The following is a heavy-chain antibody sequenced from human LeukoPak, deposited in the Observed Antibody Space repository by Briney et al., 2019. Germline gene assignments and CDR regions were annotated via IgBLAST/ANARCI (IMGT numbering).Heavy chain of an antibody. CDR2: IKSDGSST. D-gene: IGHD6-6*01. CDR3: ARRSAARDAFDI. V-gene: IGHV3-74*01. Sequence: GGSLRLSCAASGFTFSLYTMHWVRQAPGKGLVWVSRIKSDGSSTSYADSVKGRFTISRDNAKNTLYLQMNSLRAEDTAVYYCARRSAARDAFDIWGQGTMVTGSS. CDR1: GFTFSLYT. J-gene: IGHJ3*02.